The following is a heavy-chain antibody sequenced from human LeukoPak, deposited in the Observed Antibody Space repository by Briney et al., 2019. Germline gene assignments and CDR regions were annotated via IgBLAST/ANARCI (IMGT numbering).Heavy chain of an antibody. D-gene: IGHD2-2*01. Sequence: ASVKVSCKTSGYTFTGYYIHWVRQAPGQGLEWMGWISPNSGATNYAEKFQGRVTMATDRSTNTAYMDLSRLTSEDTAVYYCARSSYCSSTSCRLGYFDYWGQGTLVTVSS. V-gene: IGHV1-2*02. CDR1: GYTFTGYY. CDR2: ISPNSGAT. J-gene: IGHJ4*02. CDR3: ARSSYCSSTSCRLGYFDY.